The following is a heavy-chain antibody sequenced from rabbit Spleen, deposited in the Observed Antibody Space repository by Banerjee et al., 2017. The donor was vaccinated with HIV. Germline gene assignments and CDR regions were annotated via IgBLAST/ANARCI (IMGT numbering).Heavy chain of an antibody. D-gene: IGHD1-1*01. J-gene: IGHJ6*01. CDR2: IDTNDGDT. Sequence: LEESGGGLVKPGGTLTLTCTVSGFSFSSNWICWVRQAPGKGLEWIACIDTNDGDTDYANWPKGRFTISLASSTTVTLQMTSLTAADTATYFCARDTSSSFSSYGMDLWGPGTLVTVS. CDR3: ARDTSSSFSSYGMDL. CDR1: GFSFSSNW. V-gene: IGHV1S45*01.